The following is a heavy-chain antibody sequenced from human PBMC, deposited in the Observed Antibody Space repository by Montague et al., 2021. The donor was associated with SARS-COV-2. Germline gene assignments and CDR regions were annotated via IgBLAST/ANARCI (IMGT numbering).Heavy chain of an antibody. CDR3: AREGTVRGPRGSYFDD. CDR1: GDSVSSNSGG. Sequence: CAISGDSVSSNSGGWNWLRHAPSGALEWLGRTYYRSKWYTDYAPSVKTRITITPDTSNNQFSLHLNSVTPGDTAVYYCAREGTVRGPRGSYFDDWGQGTLVTVSS. CDR2: TYYRSKWYT. V-gene: IGHV6-1*01. D-gene: IGHD3-10*01. J-gene: IGHJ4*02.